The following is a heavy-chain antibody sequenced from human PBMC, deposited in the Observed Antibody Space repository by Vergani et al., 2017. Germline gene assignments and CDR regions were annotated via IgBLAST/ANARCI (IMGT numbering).Heavy chain of an antibody. V-gene: IGHV4-34*01. Sequence: QVQLQQWGAGLLKPSETLSLTCAVYGGSFSGYYWSWIRQPPGKGLEWIGEINHSGSTNYNPSLKSRVTISVDTSKNQFSLKLSSVTAADTAVYYWARARGGYYGSGSYRAAGGFDYWGQGTLVTGSS. J-gene: IGHJ4*02. CDR1: GGSFSGYY. CDR2: INHSGST. CDR3: ARARGGYYGSGSYRAAGGFDY. D-gene: IGHD3-10*01.